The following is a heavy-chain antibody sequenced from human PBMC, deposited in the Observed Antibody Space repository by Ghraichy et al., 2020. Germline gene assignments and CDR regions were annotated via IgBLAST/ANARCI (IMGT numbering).Heavy chain of an antibody. CDR2: INAGNGNT. D-gene: IGHD1-26*01. J-gene: IGHJ5*02. CDR3: ARGLKRYPPWEDWFDP. V-gene: IGHV1-3*01. CDR1: GYTFTSYA. Sequence: ASVKVSCKASGYTFTSYAMHWVRQAPGQRLEWMGWINAGNGNTKYSQKFQGRVTITRDTSASTAYMELSSLRSEDTAVYYCARGLKRYPPWEDWFDPWGQGTLVTVSS.